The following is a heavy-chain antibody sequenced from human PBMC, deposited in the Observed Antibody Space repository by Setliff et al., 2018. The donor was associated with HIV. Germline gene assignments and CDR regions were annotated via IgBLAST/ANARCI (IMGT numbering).Heavy chain of an antibody. D-gene: IGHD5-18*01. Sequence: SGPTLVNPTQTLTLTCTFSGFSLSTSGVGVGWIRQPPGKALEWLTIIYWDDDKYYSTSLKTRLTISKDTSKNQVVLTMTNMDPVDTATYYCAQIRADSYGYGALGFWGQGTLVTVSS. J-gene: IGHJ4*02. CDR3: AQIRADSYGYGALGF. CDR1: GFSLSTSGVG. CDR2: IYWDDDK. V-gene: IGHV2-70*12.